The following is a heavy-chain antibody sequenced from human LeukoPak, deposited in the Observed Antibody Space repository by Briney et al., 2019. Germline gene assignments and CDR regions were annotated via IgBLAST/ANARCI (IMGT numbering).Heavy chain of an antibody. CDR3: ARRDYYGSGSPDY. J-gene: IGHJ4*02. CDR1: GFTFDDYG. V-gene: IGHV3-20*04. CDR2: INWNGGST. D-gene: IGHD3-10*01. Sequence: RSGGSLRLSCAASGFTFDDYGMSWVRQAPGKGLEWVSGINWNGGSTGYADSVKGRFTISRDNAKNSLYLQMSSLRAEDTAVYYCARRDYYGSGSPDYWGQGTLVTVSS.